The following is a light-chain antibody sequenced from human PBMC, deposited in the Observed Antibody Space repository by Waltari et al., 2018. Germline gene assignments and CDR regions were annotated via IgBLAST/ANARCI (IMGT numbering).Light chain of an antibody. CDR2: WAS. CDR3: QQYYSTPFT. J-gene: IGKJ4*01. CDR1: QSVFSTSNSKNY. V-gene: IGKV4-1*01. Sequence: DIVMTQSPDSLAGSLGERATINCRSSQSVFSTSNSKNYLAWYQQRPGQPPKVLFYWASTREAGVPDRFSGSGSGTDFTLTISSLQAEDVAVYYCQQYYSTPFTFGGGTKVEIK.